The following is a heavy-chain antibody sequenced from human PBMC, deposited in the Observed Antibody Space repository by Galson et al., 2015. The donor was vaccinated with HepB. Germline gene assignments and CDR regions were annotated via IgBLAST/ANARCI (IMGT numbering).Heavy chain of an antibody. J-gene: IGHJ6*02. V-gene: IGHV6-1*01. CDR1: GDSVSSNTAA. CDR2: TYYRSKWYQ. Sequence: CAISGDSVSSNTAAWNWIRQSPSRGLEWLGRTYYRSKWYQDYAVSVKSRVTINSDTSKTQFSLHLNSVTPEDTAVYFCARVRTRRPPHYYYGLDVWGHGTTVTVSS. CDR3: ARVRTRRPPHYYYGLDV.